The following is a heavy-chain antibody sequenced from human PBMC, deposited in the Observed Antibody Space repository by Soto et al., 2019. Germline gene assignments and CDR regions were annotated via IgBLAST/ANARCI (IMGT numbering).Heavy chain of an antibody. CDR3: ARDHLGEKAELLLYYFDY. V-gene: IGHV3-33*01. CDR1: GFTFSSYG. Sequence: QVQLVESGGGVVQPGRSLRLSCAASGFTFSSYGMHWVRQAPGKGLEWVAVIWYDGRNKYYADSAKGRFTISRDNPKNALYLQMNSLRAEDTAVYYCARDHLGEKAELLLYYFDYRGQGTLVTVSS. CDR2: IWYDGRNK. J-gene: IGHJ4*02. D-gene: IGHD2-2*02.